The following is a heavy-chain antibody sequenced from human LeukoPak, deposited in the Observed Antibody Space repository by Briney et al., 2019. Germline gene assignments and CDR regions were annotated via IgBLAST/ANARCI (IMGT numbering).Heavy chain of an antibody. D-gene: IGHD1-26*01. J-gene: IGHJ4*02. CDR2: INHSGST. Sequence: PSETLSLTCAVYGGSFSGYYWSWIRQPPGKGLEWIGEINHSGSTNYNPSLKSRVTISVDTSKNQFSLKLSSVTAADTAVYYCARASGSYSIGYWGQGTLVTVSS. CDR1: GGSFSGYY. V-gene: IGHV4-34*01. CDR3: ARASGSYSIGY.